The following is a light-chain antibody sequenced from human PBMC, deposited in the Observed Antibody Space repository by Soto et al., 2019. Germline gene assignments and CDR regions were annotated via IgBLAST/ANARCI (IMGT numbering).Light chain of an antibody. CDR2: ATS. Sequence: DILMTQSPSSLSASLGHRVTITCRASQAINNYLAWYQQQPGQLPRLLIYATSTLQSGVPSRFSGSRSGTEFTISINSLQPEDVASYYCQRYNSAPFTFGGGTKV. CDR1: QAINNY. CDR3: QRYNSAPFT. J-gene: IGKJ4*02. V-gene: IGKV1-27*01.